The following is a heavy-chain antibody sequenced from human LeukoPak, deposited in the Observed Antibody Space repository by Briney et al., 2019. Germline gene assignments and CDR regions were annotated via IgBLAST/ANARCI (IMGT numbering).Heavy chain of an antibody. CDR3: ARDMGWLAFDY. Sequence: PGGSLRLSCAASGFTFDDYGMSWVRQAPGKGLEWVSGINWNGGSTGYADSVKGRFTISRDNAKNSLYLQMNTLRAEDTAVYYCARDMGWLAFDYWGQGTLVTVSS. V-gene: IGHV3-20*04. CDR1: GFTFDDYG. J-gene: IGHJ4*02. CDR2: INWNGGST. D-gene: IGHD6-19*01.